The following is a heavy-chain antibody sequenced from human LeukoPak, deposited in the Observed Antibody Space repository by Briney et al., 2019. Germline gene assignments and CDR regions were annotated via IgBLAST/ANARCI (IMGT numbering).Heavy chain of an antibody. CDR1: GFTFNNYA. CDR3: ARDRGSDADYYASGTYYN. CDR2: ISYGGSKK. V-gene: IGHV3-30*04. D-gene: IGHD3-10*01. Sequence: GGSLRLSCTACGFTFNNYAMHWVRQASGKGLDWVAAISYGGSKKYYADSVKGRFTISRDNSRDTLYLQMNSLRGEDTALYYCARDRGSDADYYASGTYYNWGQGTLVTVSS. J-gene: IGHJ1*01.